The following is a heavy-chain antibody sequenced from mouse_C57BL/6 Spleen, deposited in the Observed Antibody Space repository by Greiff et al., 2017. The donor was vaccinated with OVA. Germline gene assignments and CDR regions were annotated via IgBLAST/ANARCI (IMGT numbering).Heavy chain of an antibody. CDR2: IDPSDSYT. CDR3: ARRDYAMDY. Sequence: QVQLQQSGAELVMPGASVKLSCKASGYTFTSYWMHWVKKRPGQGLEWIGEIDPSDSYTNYNQKFKGKSTLTVDKSSSTAYMQLSSLTSEDSAVYYCARRDYAMDYWGQGTSVTVSS. CDR1: GYTFTSYW. V-gene: IGHV1-69*01. J-gene: IGHJ4*01.